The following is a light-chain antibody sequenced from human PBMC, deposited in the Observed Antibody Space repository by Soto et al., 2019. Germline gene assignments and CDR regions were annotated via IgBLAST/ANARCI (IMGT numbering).Light chain of an antibody. CDR1: QSVSSY. Sequence: EIGLTQSPGALSLSPGERATLSCRASQSVSSYLAWYQQKPGQAHRLLIYDASNRATGIPARFSGSGSGTDFTLTISSLEPEDFAVYYCQQRSNWPPGFGQGTRLEI. J-gene: IGKJ5*01. CDR3: QQRSNWPPG. CDR2: DAS. V-gene: IGKV3-11*01.